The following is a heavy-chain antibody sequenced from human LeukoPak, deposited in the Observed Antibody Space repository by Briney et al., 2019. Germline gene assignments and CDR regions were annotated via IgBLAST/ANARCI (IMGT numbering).Heavy chain of an antibody. V-gene: IGHV3-7*01. CDR2: INPDGSNM. J-gene: IGHJ4*02. D-gene: IGHD3-3*01. Sequence: GGPLRLSCAPSGFSFSSYWISWVPQAPGKGLEWVANINPDGSNMLYVDSVKGRFTISRDNAKNSLYLQMNNLRAEDTAVYFCVSGFLQWLYWGQGTLVTVSS. CDR3: VSGFLQWLY. CDR1: GFSFSSYW.